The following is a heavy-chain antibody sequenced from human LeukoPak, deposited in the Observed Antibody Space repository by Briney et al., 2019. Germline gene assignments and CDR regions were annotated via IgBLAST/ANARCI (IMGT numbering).Heavy chain of an antibody. J-gene: IGHJ6*02. CDR1: GGSMSNYY. V-gene: IGHV4-59*08. CDR3: ARLSGPSGGPVSFFGLDV. Sequence: SETLSLTCIVSGGSMSNYYWSWIRQPPGKGLEWIGHIYYRGDIKYNPSLKSRVAISVDTSNQQFSLRLTSVSAADTAVYFCARLSGPSGGPVSFFGLDVWGQGTAVTVSS. D-gene: IGHD6-19*01. CDR2: IYYRGDI.